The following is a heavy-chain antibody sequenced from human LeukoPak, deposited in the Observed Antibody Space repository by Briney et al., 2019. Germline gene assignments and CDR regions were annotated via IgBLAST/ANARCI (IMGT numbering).Heavy chain of an antibody. V-gene: IGHV1-2*02. CDR1: GYTFTGYY. CDR2: INPNSGGT. J-gene: IGHJ6*02. Sequence: GASAKVSCKASGYTFTGYYKHWVRQAPGQRLEWMGWINPNSGGTNYAQKFQGRVTMTRDTSISTGDMDLSRLRSGDTAVYYCASAIGYCSSTSCYEGYCSGGSCGAYYYYGMDVWGQGNTVTVSS. CDR3: ASAIGYCSSTSCYEGYCSGGSCGAYYYYGMDV. D-gene: IGHD2-2*01.